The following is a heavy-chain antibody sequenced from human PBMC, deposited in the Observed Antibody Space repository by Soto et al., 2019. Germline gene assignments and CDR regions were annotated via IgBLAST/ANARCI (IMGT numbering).Heavy chain of an antibody. D-gene: IGHD6-13*01. Sequence: QVQLQQWGAGLLKPSETLSLTCAIYGGSFSGYYWSWIRQPPGKGLEWIGEINHSGSTNYNPSLKSRVTISVDTSKNQFSLKLSSVTAADTAVYYCARISNYYYYYMDVWGKGTTVTVSS. J-gene: IGHJ6*03. CDR3: ARISNYYYYYMDV. CDR2: INHSGST. V-gene: IGHV4-34*01. CDR1: GGSFSGYY.